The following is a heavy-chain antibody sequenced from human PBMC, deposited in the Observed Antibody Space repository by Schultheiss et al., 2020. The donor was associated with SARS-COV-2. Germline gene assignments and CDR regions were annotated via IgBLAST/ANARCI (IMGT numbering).Heavy chain of an antibody. CDR1: EYSFIGNH. CDR2: INLNNGGT. Sequence: ASVKVSCKTSEYSFIGNHIHWVRQAPGHGLEWMGCINLNNGGTVYAQKFQGRVTMTRDTSIGTAYMELGSLKSDDTVVFYCAMELGTTKRLDYWGQGTLVTVAS. J-gene: IGHJ4*02. D-gene: IGHD1-26*01. V-gene: IGHV1-2*02. CDR3: AMELGTTKRLDY.